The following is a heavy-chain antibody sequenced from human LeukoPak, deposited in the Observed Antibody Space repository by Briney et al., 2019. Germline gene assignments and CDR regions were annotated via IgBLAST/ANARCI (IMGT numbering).Heavy chain of an antibody. CDR1: GFTFSSYG. Sequence: GGSPRLSCAASGFTFSSYGMHWVRQAPGKGLEWVAFIRYDGSNKYYADSVKGRFTISRDNSKNTLYLQMNSLRAEDTAVYYCAKDEYSSGWYEDYFDYWGQGTLVTVSS. D-gene: IGHD6-19*01. CDR2: IRYDGSNK. J-gene: IGHJ4*02. CDR3: AKDEYSSGWYEDYFDY. V-gene: IGHV3-30*02.